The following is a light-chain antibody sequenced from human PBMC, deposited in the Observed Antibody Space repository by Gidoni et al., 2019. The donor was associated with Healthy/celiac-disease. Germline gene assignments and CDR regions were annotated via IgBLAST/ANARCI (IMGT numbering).Light chain of an antibody. CDR3: QSYDSSLSGPRV. J-gene: IGLJ2*01. Sequence: QSVLTQPPSVSGATGQRVPISCTGSSSNIGAGYDVHWYQQLPGTAPKLLIYGNSNRPSVVPDRFSGSKSGTSASLAITGLQAEDEADYYCQSYDSSLSGPRVFGGGTKLTVL. V-gene: IGLV1-40*01. CDR2: GNS. CDR1: SSNIGAGYD.